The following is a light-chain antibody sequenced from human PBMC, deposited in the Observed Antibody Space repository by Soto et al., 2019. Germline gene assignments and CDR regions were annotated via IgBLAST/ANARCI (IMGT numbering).Light chain of an antibody. Sequence: EIVMTQSPATLSVSPGERATLSCRASQSVSSNLAWYQQKPGQAPRLLIYGASTRATGIPARFSGSGSGTEFTLTISSLQSADFAVYSCQQYNNWPPLFTFGPGTKVDIK. CDR3: QQYNNWPPLFT. CDR1: QSVSSN. CDR2: GAS. V-gene: IGKV3-15*01. J-gene: IGKJ3*01.